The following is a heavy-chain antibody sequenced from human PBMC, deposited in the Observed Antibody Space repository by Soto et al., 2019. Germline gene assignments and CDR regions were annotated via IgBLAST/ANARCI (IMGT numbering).Heavy chain of an antibody. J-gene: IGHJ6*02. D-gene: IGHD3-10*01. CDR3: ARDLKRDPPGRAGFGTSYGMDV. CDR1: GYSFTSYW. CDR2: IYPGDSDT. V-gene: IGHV5-51*01. Sequence: GESLKISCKGSGYSFTSYWIGWVRQMPGKGLEWMGIIYPGDSDTRYSPSFQGQVTISADKSISTAYLQWSSLKASDTAVYYCARDLKRDPPGRAGFGTSYGMDVWGQGTTVTVSS.